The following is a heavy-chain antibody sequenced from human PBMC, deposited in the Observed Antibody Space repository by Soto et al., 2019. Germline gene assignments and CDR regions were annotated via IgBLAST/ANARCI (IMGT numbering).Heavy chain of an antibody. J-gene: IGHJ4*02. Sequence: GGSLRLSCAASGFTFSSYGMSWVRQAPGKGLEWVSSVGGGGGSTYYADSVKGRFTISRDKSNNTLYLLMNSLRAEDTAVYFCAKDLYGVTDFWGQGALVTVSS. CDR2: VGGGGGST. V-gene: IGHV3-23*01. CDR3: AKDLYGVTDF. D-gene: IGHD4-17*01. CDR1: GFTFSSYG.